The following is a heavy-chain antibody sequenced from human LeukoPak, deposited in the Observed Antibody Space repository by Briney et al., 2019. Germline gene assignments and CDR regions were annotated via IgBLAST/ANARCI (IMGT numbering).Heavy chain of an antibody. J-gene: IGHJ6*03. Sequence: SETLSLTCTVSGGSISSYYWSWIRQPAGKGLEWIGRIYTSGSTNYNPPLKSRVTISVDTSKNQFSLKLSSVTAADTAVYYCARTPIFGVVIDYYYYMDVWGKGTTVTVSS. CDR3: ARTPIFGVVIDYYYYMDV. D-gene: IGHD3-3*01. CDR2: IYTSGST. CDR1: GGSISSYY. V-gene: IGHV4-4*07.